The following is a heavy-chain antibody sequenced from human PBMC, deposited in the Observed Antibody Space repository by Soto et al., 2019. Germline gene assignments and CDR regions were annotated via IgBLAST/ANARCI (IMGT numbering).Heavy chain of an antibody. D-gene: IGHD1-20*01. CDR1: GFTFGNYG. V-gene: IGHV3-33*01. CDR2: IWYDGTNQ. CDR3: VRDGLTGTSLVLDS. Sequence: GGSLRLSCAASGFTFGNYGMHWVRQAPGKGLEWVAPIWYDGTNQNYADSVKGRFTISRDNSKNTLYLQMNTLRAEDAAVYYCVRDGLTGTSLVLDSWGQGTLVTVSS. J-gene: IGHJ5*01.